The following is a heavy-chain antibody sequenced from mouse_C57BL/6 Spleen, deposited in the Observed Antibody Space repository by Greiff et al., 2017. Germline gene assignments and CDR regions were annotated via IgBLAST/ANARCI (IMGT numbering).Heavy chain of an antibody. CDR1: GYAFSSSW. Sequence: QVQLQQSGPELVKPGASVKISCKASGYAFSSSWMNWVKQRPGKGLEWIGRIYPGDGDTNYNGKFKGKATLTADKSSSTAYMQLSSLTSEDSAVYCGARNYYDYDVAWFAYWGQGTLVTVSA. CDR3: ARNYYDYDVAWFAY. D-gene: IGHD2-4*01. V-gene: IGHV1-82*01. J-gene: IGHJ3*01. CDR2: IYPGDGDT.